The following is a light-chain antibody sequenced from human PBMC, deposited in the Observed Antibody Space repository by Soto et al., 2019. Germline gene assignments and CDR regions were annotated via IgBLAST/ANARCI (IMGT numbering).Light chain of an antibody. J-gene: IGLJ2*01. CDR1: SSNIGSNY. Sequence: QSLLTQPPSASGISGQRVTISCSGSSSNIGSNYVYWYQQIPGTAPKLLIYRNNQRPSGVPDRFSGSKSGTSASLAISGLRSEDEADYYCASWDDSLTANVVFGGGTKVTVL. CDR2: RNN. CDR3: ASWDDSLTANVV. V-gene: IGLV1-47*01.